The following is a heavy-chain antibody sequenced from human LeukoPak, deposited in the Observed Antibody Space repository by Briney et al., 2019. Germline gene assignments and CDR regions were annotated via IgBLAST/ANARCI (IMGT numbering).Heavy chain of an antibody. CDR2: ISYDGSNK. CDR1: GFTFSSYA. CDR3: VETTVTKGTDY. D-gene: IGHD4-11*01. Sequence: TGGSLRLSCAASGFTFSSYAMHWVRQAPGKGLEWVAVISYDGSNKYYADSVKGRFTISRDNSKNTLYLQMNSLRAEDTAVYYCVETTVTKGTDYWGQGTLVTVSS. V-gene: IGHV3-30-3*01. J-gene: IGHJ4*02.